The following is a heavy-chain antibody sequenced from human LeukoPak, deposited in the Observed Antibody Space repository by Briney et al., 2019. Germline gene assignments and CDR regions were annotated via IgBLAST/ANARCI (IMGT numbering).Heavy chain of an antibody. V-gene: IGHV3-48*03. D-gene: IGHD1-26*01. CDR1: GFIFSSYE. J-gene: IGHJ4*02. CDR2: ISSSGRTM. CDR3: ARDNYSGSRYFDH. Sequence: GGSLRLTCAASGFIFSSYEMSWVRQAPGKGLEWVSYISSSGRTMYYADSVKGRFTVSRDNAKNSLYLQMNSLRAEDTAIYYCARDNYSGSRYFDHWGQGTLVTVSS.